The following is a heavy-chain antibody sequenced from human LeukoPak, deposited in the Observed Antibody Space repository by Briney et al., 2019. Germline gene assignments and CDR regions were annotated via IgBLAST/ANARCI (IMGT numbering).Heavy chain of an antibody. CDR2: INPSGGST. CDR1: GYTFTSYY. V-gene: IGHV1-46*01. CDR3: ASELASRKYYYDSSGYPSGI. J-gene: IGHJ3*02. D-gene: IGHD3-22*01. Sequence: ASVKVSCKASGYTFTSYYMHWVRQAPGQGLEWMGIINPSGGSTSYAQKFQGRVTMTRDTSTSTVYMELSSLRSEDTAVYYCASELASRKYYYDSSGYPSGIWGQGTMVTVSS.